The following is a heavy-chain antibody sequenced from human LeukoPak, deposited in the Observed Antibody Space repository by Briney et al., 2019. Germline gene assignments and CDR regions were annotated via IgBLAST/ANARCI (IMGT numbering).Heavy chain of an antibody. CDR1: GGTFSSYA. D-gene: IGHD3-10*01. CDR3: ARLARSGSYFSTFDY. J-gene: IGHJ4*02. Sequence: ASVKVSCKASGGTFSSYAISWVRQAPGQGLEWMGWINPNSGGTNYAQKFQGRVTMTRDTSISTAYMELSRLRSDDTAAYYCARLARSGSYFSTFDYWGQGTLVTVSS. CDR2: INPNSGGT. V-gene: IGHV1-2*02.